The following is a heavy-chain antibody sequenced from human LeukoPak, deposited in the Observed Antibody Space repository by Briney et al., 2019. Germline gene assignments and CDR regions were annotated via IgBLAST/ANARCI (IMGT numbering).Heavy chain of an antibody. V-gene: IGHV4-39*07. J-gene: IGHJ5*02. D-gene: IGHD3-10*01. Sequence: SETLSLTCTVSGGSISSSSYYWGWIRQPPGKGLEWIGSIYYSGSTYYNPSLKSRVTISVDTSKNQFSLKLSSVTAADTAVYYCARVRTLWFGEPGWFDPWGQGTLVTVSS. CDR2: IYYSGST. CDR3: ARVRTLWFGEPGWFDP. CDR1: GGSISSSSYY.